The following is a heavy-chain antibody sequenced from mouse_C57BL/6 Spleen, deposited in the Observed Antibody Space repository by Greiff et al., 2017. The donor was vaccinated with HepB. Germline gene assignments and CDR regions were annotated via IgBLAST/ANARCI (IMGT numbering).Heavy chain of an antibody. V-gene: IGHV5-9-1*02. CDR3: TRVGGSSPLFDY. CDR2: ISSGGDYI. CDR1: GFTFSSYA. Sequence: EVMLVESGEGLVKPGGSLKLSCAASGFTFSSYAMSWVRQTPEKRLEWVAYISSGGDYIYYADTVKGRFTISRDNARNTLYLQMSSLKSEDTAMYYCTRVGGSSPLFDYWGKGTTLTVSS. J-gene: IGHJ2*01. D-gene: IGHD1-1*01.